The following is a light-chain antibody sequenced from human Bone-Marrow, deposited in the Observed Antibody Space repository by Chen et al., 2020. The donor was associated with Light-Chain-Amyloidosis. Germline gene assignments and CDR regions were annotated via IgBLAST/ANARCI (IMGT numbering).Light chain of an antibody. CDR2: DTS. Sequence: WLQQKPGRPPKLLISDTSRLESGVPSIFSGRRSGTEFTLIINSLLPEDAATYYCQQYYTVNTFGQGTKLEIK. J-gene: IGKJ2*01. V-gene: IGKV1-5*01. CDR3: QQYYTVNT.